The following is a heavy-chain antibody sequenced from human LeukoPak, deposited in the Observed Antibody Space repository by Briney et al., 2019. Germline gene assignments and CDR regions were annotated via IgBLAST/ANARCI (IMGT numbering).Heavy chain of an antibody. D-gene: IGHD6-25*01. Sequence: GGSLRLSCAVSGYTFDDYAMHWVRQAPGKGLEWVSLISGDGATTYYADSVKGRFTISRDNSKNTLDLQMNSLRVEDTAIYYCAKDIDGVERPYRHSDYWGQGTLVTVSS. V-gene: IGHV3-43*02. J-gene: IGHJ4*02. CDR2: ISGDGATT. CDR1: GYTFDDYA. CDR3: AKDIDGVERPYRHSDY.